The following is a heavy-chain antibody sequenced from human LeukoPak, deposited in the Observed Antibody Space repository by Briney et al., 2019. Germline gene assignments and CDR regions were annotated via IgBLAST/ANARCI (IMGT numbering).Heavy chain of an antibody. Sequence: PGGSLRLSCAASGFPFNRYGMHWVGQAPGKGLEWVAFIRYDGSNKYYADSVKGRFTISRDNSKNTLYLQMNSLRAEDTAVYYCATNNKCQLPEANWLDPWGQGTLVTVSS. CDR3: ATNNKCQLPEANWLDP. CDR1: GFPFNRYG. J-gene: IGHJ5*02. D-gene: IGHD2-2*01. CDR2: IRYDGSNK. V-gene: IGHV3-30*02.